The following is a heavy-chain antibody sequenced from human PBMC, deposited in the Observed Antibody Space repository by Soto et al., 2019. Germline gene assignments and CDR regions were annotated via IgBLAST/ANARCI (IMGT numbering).Heavy chain of an antibody. J-gene: IGHJ6*02. Sequence: QLVESGGGLVKPGGSLRLSCSASGFTFSDENMSWVRQVPGKGLEWVSGISGGGSYIFYADSVQGRFSISRDNPKNSLLLEMNSLRVEDTAVYYCARDSDCHSTSCFFPPHVWGQGTTVTFSS. V-gene: IGHV3-21*06. CDR1: GFTFSDEN. CDR2: ISGGGSYI. CDR3: ARDSDCHSTSCFFPPHV. D-gene: IGHD2-2*01.